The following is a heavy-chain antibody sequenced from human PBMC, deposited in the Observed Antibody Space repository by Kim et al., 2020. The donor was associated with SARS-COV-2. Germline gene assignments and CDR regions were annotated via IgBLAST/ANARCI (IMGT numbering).Heavy chain of an antibody. CDR3: TRLGLLMQQLAFDY. D-gene: IGHD6-13*01. J-gene: IGHJ4*02. CDR2: IRSKANSYAT. V-gene: IGHV3-73*01. CDR1: GFTFSGSA. Sequence: GGSLRLSCAASGFTFSGSAMHWVRQASGKGLEWVGRIRSKANSYATAYAASVKGRFTISRDDSKNTAYLQMNSLKTEDTAVYYCTRLGLLMQQLAFDYWGQGTLVTVSS.